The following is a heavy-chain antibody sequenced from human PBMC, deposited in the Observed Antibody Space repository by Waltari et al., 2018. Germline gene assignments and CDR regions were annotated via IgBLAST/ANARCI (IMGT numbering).Heavy chain of an antibody. J-gene: IGHJ2*01. CDR3: ARKIGDTSSAWYFDL. Sequence: QVQLVQSGSELKEPGASVKISCQASGYTFTNYPIHWVRQAPGQGLEWMGWINTDTGNPTYAQGFTGRFVFSLDTSVSTAYLQISSRKAEDTAVYYCARKIGDTSSAWYFDLWGRGSLVTVSS. V-gene: IGHV7-4-1*02. CDR1: GYTFTNYP. CDR2: INTDTGNP. D-gene: IGHD6-6*01.